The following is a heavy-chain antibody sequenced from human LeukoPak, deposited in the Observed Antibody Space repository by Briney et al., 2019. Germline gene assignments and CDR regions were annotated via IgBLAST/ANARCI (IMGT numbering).Heavy chain of an antibody. CDR2: ILGLGGAGRT. D-gene: IGHD3-10*02. Sequence: GGTLRLSCSASGFSFSSDGMSWVRQAPGKGLEWVSGILGLGGAGRTYYADSVKGRFAISRDNSKNTLYLQMNSLRAEDTAVYYCAELGITMIGGVWGKGTTVTIPS. J-gene: IGHJ6*04. CDR1: GFSFSSDG. V-gene: IGHV3-23*01. CDR3: AELGITMIGGV.